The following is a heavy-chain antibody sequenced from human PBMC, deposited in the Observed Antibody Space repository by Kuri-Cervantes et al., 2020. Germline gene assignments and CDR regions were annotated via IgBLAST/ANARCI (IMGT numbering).Heavy chain of an antibody. CDR1: GFTFSTFA. D-gene: IGHD4-17*01. CDR2: ISHDGSSD. J-gene: IGHJ4*02. V-gene: IGHV3-30-3*01. CDR3: GRGTDYGDYAGLDY. Sequence: GESLKISCAASGFTFSTFAMHWVRQAPGEGLEWVVVISHDGSSDFYADSVKGRFTISRDNSKNTLYLQMNSLRTEDTAVYYCGRGTDYGDYAGLDYWGQGTLVTVSS.